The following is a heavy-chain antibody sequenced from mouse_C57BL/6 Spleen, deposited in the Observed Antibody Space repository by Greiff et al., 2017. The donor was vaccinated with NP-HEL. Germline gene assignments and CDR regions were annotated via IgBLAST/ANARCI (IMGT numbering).Heavy chain of an antibody. D-gene: IGHD2-4*01. J-gene: IGHJ4*01. Sequence: EVKLMESGGGLVQPGGSLSLSCAASGFTFTDYYMSWVRQPPGKALEWLGFIRNKANGYTTEYSASVKGRFTISRDNSQSILYLQMNALRAEDSATYYCARPLIYYDYDNAMDYWGQGTSVTVSS. CDR3: ARPLIYYDYDNAMDY. CDR2: IRNKANGYTT. V-gene: IGHV7-3*01. CDR1: GFTFTDYY.